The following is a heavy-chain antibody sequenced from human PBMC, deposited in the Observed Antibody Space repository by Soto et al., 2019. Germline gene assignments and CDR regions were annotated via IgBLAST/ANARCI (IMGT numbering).Heavy chain of an antibody. CDR3: ARVMGPDGWSHHPFDL. V-gene: IGHV3-7*04. J-gene: IGHJ3*01. CDR1: GFTFGNYW. CDR2: IKQDGSEK. Sequence: EVQLVDSGGGLVQPGGSLRLSCAASGFTFGNYWMGWVRQAPGMGLEWVAIIKQDGSEKYYVDPVKGRFTISRDNAKNSLFLQMNSLRVEDTAVYWCARVMGPDGWSHHPFDLWGQGTMVTGSS. D-gene: IGHD6-19*01.